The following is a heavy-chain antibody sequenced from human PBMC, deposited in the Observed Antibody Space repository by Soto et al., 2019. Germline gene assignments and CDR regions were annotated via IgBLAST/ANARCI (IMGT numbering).Heavy chain of an antibody. J-gene: IGHJ6*02. V-gene: IGHV4-30-4*01. Sequence: SETLSLTCTVSGGSISSGDYYWSWIRQPPGKGLEWIGYIYYSGSTYYNPSLKSRVTISVDTSKNQFSLKLSSVTAADTAVYYCARDRSINMVRGGHGMDGWGQGTTVTVSS. CDR3: ARDRSINMVRGGHGMDG. CDR1: GGSISSGDYY. CDR2: IYYSGST. D-gene: IGHD3-10*01.